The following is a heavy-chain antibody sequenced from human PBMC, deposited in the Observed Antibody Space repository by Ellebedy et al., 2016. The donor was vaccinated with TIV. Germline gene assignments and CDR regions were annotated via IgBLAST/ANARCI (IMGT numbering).Heavy chain of an antibody. V-gene: IGHV4-31*03. Sequence: SETLSLTCTVSGGSISSGGYYWSWIRQHPGKGLEWIGYIYYSGSTYYNPSLKSRVTISVDTSKNQFSLKLSSATAAAAAVYYCARNPRGSYPFDYWGQGTLVTVSS. J-gene: IGHJ4*02. CDR3: ARNPRGSYPFDY. CDR1: GGSISSGGYY. CDR2: IYYSGST. D-gene: IGHD1-26*01.